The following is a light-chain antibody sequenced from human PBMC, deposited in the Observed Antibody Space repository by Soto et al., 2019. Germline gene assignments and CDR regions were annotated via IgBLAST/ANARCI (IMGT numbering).Light chain of an antibody. J-gene: IGLJ1*01. CDR3: CSYAGSSTFPV. CDR1: SSDVGSYNL. V-gene: IGLV2-23*01. CDR2: EGS. Sequence: QSALTQPASVSGSPGQSITISCTGTSSDVGSYNLVSWYQQHPGKAPKRMIYEGSKRPSGVSNRFSGSKSGNTASLTISGLQAEDEADYYCCSYAGSSTFPVFGTGTKLTVL.